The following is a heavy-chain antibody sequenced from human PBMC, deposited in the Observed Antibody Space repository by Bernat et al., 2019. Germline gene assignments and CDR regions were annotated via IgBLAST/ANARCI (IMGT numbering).Heavy chain of an antibody. V-gene: IGHV3-30*18. Sequence: QVQLVESGGGVVQPGRSLRLSCAASGFTFSSYGMHWVRQAPGKGLEWVAGISYDGSNKYYADSVKGRFTISRDNSKNTLYLQMNSLRAEDTAVYYCAKDNGLGSYYYGSGSYYLDYWGQGPLVTFSS. CDR1: GFTFSSYG. J-gene: IGHJ4*02. CDR3: AKDNGLGSYYYGSGSYYLDY. D-gene: IGHD3-10*01. CDR2: ISYDGSNK.